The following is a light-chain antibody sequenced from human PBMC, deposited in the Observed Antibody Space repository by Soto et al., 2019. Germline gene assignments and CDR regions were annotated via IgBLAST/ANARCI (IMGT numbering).Light chain of an antibody. CDR2: AAS. CDR1: QVISKY. Sequence: IQLTQSPSSLSASVGDRVTITCRASQVISKYLAWYQQKPGTAPKLLIYAASSLQSGVPSRFSGSGSGTDFTLTISSLQPEDFATYYCQQSYSTPLTFGGGTKVEIK. V-gene: IGKV1-39*01. CDR3: QQSYSTPLT. J-gene: IGKJ4*01.